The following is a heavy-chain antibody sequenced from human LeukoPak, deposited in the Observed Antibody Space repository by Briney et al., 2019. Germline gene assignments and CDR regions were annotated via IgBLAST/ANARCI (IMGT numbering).Heavy chain of an antibody. CDR1: GLTFSGYW. D-gene: IGHD6-19*01. J-gene: IGHJ4*02. Sequence: GGSLRLSCAASGLTFSGYWMSWLRQAPGKGLEWVANIKQDGTEKYYVDSVKGRFIISRDNAKNSLYLQMNSLRAEDTAVYYCARDGSGWSVYWGQGTLVTVSS. CDR2: IKQDGTEK. V-gene: IGHV3-7*01. CDR3: ARDGSGWSVY.